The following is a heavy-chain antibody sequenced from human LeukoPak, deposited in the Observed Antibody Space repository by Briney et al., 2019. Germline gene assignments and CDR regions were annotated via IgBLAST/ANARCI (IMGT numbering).Heavy chain of an antibody. CDR1: GASISGGTYY. D-gene: IGHD6-25*01. CDR2: IYDTGST. J-gene: IGHJ4*02. CDR3: ARRGGSGRAFDY. Sequence: ETLSLTGSGSGASISGGTYYWGGRRQPPGKGLEWIGSIYDTGSTYDHPSLKSRVTISVDTSKNQFSLKLSSVTAADTAVYYCARRGGSGRAFDYWGQGTLVSVSS. V-gene: IGHV4-39*01.